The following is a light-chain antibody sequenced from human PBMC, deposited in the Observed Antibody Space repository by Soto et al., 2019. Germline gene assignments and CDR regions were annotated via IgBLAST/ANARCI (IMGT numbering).Light chain of an antibody. V-gene: IGLV2-23*01. Sequence: QSALTQPASVSGSPGQSITISCTGTSSDVGSYNLVSWYQQHPGEAPKLMIYEGNKRPSGVSNRFSGSKSGNTASLTISGLQAEDEADYYCCSYAGSHVVFGGGTKLTVL. CDR3: CSYAGSHVV. CDR1: SSDVGSYNL. CDR2: EGN. J-gene: IGLJ2*01.